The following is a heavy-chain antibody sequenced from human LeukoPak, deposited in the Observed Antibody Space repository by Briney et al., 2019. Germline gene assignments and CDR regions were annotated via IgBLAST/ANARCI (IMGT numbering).Heavy chain of an antibody. D-gene: IGHD1-14*01. V-gene: IGHV1-69*04. CDR1: GGTFSSYA. CDR3: ARGSGPYNYYGMDV. J-gene: IGHJ6*02. CDR2: IIPILGIA. Sequence: ASVKVSCKASGGTFSSYAISWVRQAPGQGLEWMGRIIPILGIANYAQKFQGRVTITADKSTSTACMELSSLRSEDTAVYYCARGSGPYNYYGMDVWGQGTTVTVSS.